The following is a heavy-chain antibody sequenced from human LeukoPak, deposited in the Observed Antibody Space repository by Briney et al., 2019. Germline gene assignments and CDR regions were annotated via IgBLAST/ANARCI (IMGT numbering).Heavy chain of an antibody. V-gene: IGHV4-34*01. CDR1: GGSFSGYY. CDR2: INHSGDA. D-gene: IGHD1-26*01. J-gene: IGHJ6*02. CDR3: ARMRSALGYYYYGMDV. Sequence: PSETLSLTCAVYGGSFSGYYWSWIRQPPGKGLEWIGEINHSGDATYNPSLKSRVTISVDTSKNQFSLKLSSVTAADTAVYYCARMRSALGYYYYGMDVWGQGTTVTVSS.